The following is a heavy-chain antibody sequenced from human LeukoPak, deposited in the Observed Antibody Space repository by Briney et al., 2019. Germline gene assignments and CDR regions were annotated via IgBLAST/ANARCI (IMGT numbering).Heavy chain of an antibody. CDR1: GFTFSSYA. J-gene: IGHJ4*02. V-gene: IGHV3-23*01. CDR3: AKDQRGSSGYWTQSEFDY. Sequence: SGGSLRLSCAASGFTFSSYAMSWVRQAPGKGLEWVSAISGSGGSTYYADSVKGRFTISRDNSKNTLYLQMNSLRAEDTAVYYCAKDQRGSSGYWTQSEFDYWGQGTLVTVSS. D-gene: IGHD3-22*01. CDR2: ISGSGGST.